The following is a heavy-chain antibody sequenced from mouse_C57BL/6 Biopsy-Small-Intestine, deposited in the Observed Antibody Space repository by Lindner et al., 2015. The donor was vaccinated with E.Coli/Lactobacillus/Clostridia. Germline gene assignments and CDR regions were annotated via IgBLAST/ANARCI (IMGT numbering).Heavy chain of an antibody. CDR3: ARAPKGYWYFDV. J-gene: IGHJ1*03. Sequence: VQLQESGGGLVKPGGSLKLSCAASGFTFSSYAMSWVRQTPEKRLEWVATISDGGSYTYYPDNVKGRFTISRDNAKNNLYLQMSHLKSEDTAMYYCARAPKGYWYFDVWGTGTTVTVSS. CDR2: ISDGGSYT. V-gene: IGHV5-4*01. CDR1: GFTFSSYA.